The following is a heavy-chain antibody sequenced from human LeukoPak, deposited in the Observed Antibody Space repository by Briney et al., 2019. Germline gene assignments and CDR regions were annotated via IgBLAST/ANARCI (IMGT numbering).Heavy chain of an antibody. CDR3: ARAKYSSSSYFDY. D-gene: IGHD6-6*01. V-gene: IGHV4-31*03. J-gene: IGHJ4*02. CDR1: GGSISSGGYY. CDR2: IYYSGST. Sequence: PSQTLSLTCTVSGGSISSGGYYWSWLRQHPGKGLEWIGYIYYSGSTYYNPSLKSRVTISVDTSKNQFSLKLSSVTAADTAVYYCARAKYSSSSYFDYWGQGTLVTVSS.